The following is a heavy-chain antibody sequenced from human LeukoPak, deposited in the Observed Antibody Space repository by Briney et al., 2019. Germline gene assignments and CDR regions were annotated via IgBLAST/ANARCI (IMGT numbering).Heavy chain of an antibody. CDR1: GSTLTDYY. CDR2: IDPDSGGT. CDR3: SREYYDSSGSKYAFDI. J-gene: IGHJ3*02. Sequence: GASVKVCCRASGSTLTDYYMHWVRQAPGQGLELMGCIDPDSGGTKSAQRFQGRVTMTRDTSITTGYMELSRLRSDDAAVYYCSREYYDSSGSKYAFDIWGQGTMVTVSS. V-gene: IGHV1-2*02. D-gene: IGHD3-22*01.